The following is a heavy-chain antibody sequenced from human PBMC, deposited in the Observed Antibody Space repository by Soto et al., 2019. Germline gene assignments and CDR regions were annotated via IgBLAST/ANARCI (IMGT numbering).Heavy chain of an antibody. CDR2: ISSSSSTI. CDR1: GFTFSSYS. D-gene: IGHD3-16*02. J-gene: IGHJ4*02. V-gene: IGHV3-48*02. CDR3: ARDLIYDYVWGSYRRTNIGSFDY. Sequence: GGSLRLSCAASGFTFSSYSMNWVRQAPGKGLEWVSYISSSSSTIYYADSVKGRFTISRDNAKNSLYLQMNSLRDEDTAVYYCARDLIYDYVWGSYRRTNIGSFDYWGQGTLVTVSS.